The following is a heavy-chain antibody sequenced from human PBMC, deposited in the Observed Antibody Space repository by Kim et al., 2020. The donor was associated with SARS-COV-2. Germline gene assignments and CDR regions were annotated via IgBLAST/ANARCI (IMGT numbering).Heavy chain of an antibody. D-gene: IGHD3-10*01. J-gene: IGHJ6*02. Sequence: ASVKVSCKASGYTFTSYAMHWVRQAPGQRLEWMGWINAGNGNTKYSQKFQGRVTITRDTSASTAYMELSSLRSEDTAVYYCARDDTPIWTRPVTMVRGVPKGGPTVYGMDVWGQGTTVTVSS. CDR1: GYTFTSYA. CDR3: ARDDTPIWTRPVTMVRGVPKGGPTVYGMDV. CDR2: INAGNGNT. V-gene: IGHV1-3*01.